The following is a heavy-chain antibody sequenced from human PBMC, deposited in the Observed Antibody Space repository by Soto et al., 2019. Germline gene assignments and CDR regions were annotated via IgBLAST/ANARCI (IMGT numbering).Heavy chain of an antibody. Sequence: EVQLVESGGGLVQPGGSLRLSCVASGFTFSSYWMHWVRQAPGKGLAWVSSISNDGSSIYADPVKGRFTISRDNAKNTLYLQMNSLRAEDTAVYYCARLPNKSPQNWGQGTLVIVSP. V-gene: IGHV3-74*01. CDR2: ISNDGSS. CDR3: ARLPNKSPQN. J-gene: IGHJ1*01. CDR1: GFTFSSYW.